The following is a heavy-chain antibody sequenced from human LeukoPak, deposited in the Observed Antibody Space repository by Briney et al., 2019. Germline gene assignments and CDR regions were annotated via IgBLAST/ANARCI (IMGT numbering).Heavy chain of an antibody. CDR3: AKALLTYDILTGGFDY. J-gene: IGHJ4*02. Sequence: GGSLRLSCAASGFTFDDYAMHWVRQAPGKGLEWVSGISWNSGSIGYADSVKGRFTISRDNAKNSLYLQMNSLRAEDTALYYCAKALLTYDILTGGFDYWGQGTLVTVSS. CDR1: GFTFDDYA. V-gene: IGHV3-9*01. CDR2: ISWNSGSI. D-gene: IGHD3-9*01.